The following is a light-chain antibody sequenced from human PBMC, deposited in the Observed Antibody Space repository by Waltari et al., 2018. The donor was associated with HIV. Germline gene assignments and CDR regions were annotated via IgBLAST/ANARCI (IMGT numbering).Light chain of an antibody. CDR2: AAS. Sequence: DIQLTQSPSSLSASVGVRVTITCQSSQSIHTNLIWYQQQPGQAPELLLYAASNLQTGVPSTFSGSRSVTDVALSFNSLQPDDLGIYYCQQSYSTPGTFDQAPKV. V-gene: IGKV1-39*01. CDR1: QSIHTN. CDR3: QQSYSTPGT. J-gene: IGKJ1*01.